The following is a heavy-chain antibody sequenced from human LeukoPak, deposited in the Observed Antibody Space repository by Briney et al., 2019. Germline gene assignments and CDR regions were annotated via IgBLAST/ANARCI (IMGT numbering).Heavy chain of an antibody. V-gene: IGHV3-7*01. J-gene: IGHJ4*02. D-gene: IGHD2-15*01. Sequence: GGSLRLSCAASGFTFSSHWMSWVRQAPGKGLEWVAHIRQDGSEKYYLDSVKGRFTISRDNAKNSLYVQMNSLRAEDTAVYYCTRDTPVVAAIGAHWGQGTLVTVSS. CDR1: GFTFSSHW. CDR2: IRQDGSEK. CDR3: TRDTPVVAAIGAH.